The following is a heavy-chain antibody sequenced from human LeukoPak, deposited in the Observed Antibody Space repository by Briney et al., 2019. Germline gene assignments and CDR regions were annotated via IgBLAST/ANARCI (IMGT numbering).Heavy chain of an antibody. J-gene: IGHJ4*02. CDR1: GFTFSSYG. Sequence: GGSLRLSCAASGFTFSSYGIHWVRQAPGKGLEWVAVIWYGGSNRYYADSVKGRFTISRDNSKNTLYLQMNSLRAEDTAVYYCAKDSGITGNEGLDYWGQGTLVTVSS. D-gene: IGHD1-20*01. V-gene: IGHV3-30*02. CDR2: IWYGGSNR. CDR3: AKDSGITGNEGLDY.